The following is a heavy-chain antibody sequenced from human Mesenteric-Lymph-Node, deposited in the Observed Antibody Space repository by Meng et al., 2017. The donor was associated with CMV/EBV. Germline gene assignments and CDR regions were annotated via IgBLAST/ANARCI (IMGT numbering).Heavy chain of an antibody. Sequence: GESLKISCAASGFTFSSYWMHWVRQAPGKGLGWVSRINSDWSSTSYADSVKGRFTISRDNAKNTLYLQMHSLRAEDTAVYYRARVDIIVVPAAALPTYYYYYGMDVWGRGTTVTVSS. D-gene: IGHD2-2*01. J-gene: IGHJ6*02. CDR2: INSDWSST. V-gene: IGHV3-74*01. CDR1: GFTFSSYW. CDR3: ARVDIIVVPAAALPTYYYYYGMDV.